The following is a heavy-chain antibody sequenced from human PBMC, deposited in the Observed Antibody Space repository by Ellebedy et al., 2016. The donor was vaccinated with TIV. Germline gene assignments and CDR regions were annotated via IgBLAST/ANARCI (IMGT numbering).Heavy chain of an antibody. CDR2: IDPSDSYS. D-gene: IGHD1-26*01. J-gene: IGHJ4*02. CDR1: GYSFTSYW. Sequence: GESLKISXKGSGYSFTSYWINWVRQMPGKGLEWMAKIDPSDSYSKYSPSFQGHVTISADKSTSTAYLHWSSLKASDTAMYYCAREFRVGTTTGFGYWGQGTLVTVSS. V-gene: IGHV5-10-1*01. CDR3: AREFRVGTTTGFGY.